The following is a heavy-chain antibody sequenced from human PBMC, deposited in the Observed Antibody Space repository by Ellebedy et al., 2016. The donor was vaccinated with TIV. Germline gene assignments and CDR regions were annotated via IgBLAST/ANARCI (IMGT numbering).Heavy chain of an antibody. V-gene: IGHV4-61*01. Sequence: SETLSLXXIVSGGSVSSGSYYWSWIRQPPGKGLEWIGYIYYSGSTNYNPSLKSRVTISVDTSKNQFSLKLSSVTAADTAVYYCARERVDTAMVIGYWGQGTLVTVSS. CDR1: GGSVSSGSYY. CDR3: ARERVDTAMVIGY. D-gene: IGHD5-18*01. CDR2: IYYSGST. J-gene: IGHJ4*02.